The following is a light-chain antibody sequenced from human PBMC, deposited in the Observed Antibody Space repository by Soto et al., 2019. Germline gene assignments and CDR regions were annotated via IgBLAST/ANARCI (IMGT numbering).Light chain of an antibody. J-gene: IGKJ1*01. CDR2: DAS. Sequence: EIVWTQSPATLSFSPGERATLFGRASQSVSNYFAWYQQKPCQAPRLLFYDASNRAPGIPARLSGSGSGTDFTLSISSLDPGDVAVYYCQERSNLPLTVAQRTKVEI. V-gene: IGKV3-11*01. CDR1: QSVSNY. CDR3: QERSNLPLT.